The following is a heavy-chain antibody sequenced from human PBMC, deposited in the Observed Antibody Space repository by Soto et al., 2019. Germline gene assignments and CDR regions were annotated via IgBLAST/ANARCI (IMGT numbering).Heavy chain of an antibody. V-gene: IGHV6-1*01. Sequence: PSQTLSLTCAISGDSVSSNSAAWNCIRQSPSRGLEWLGRTYYRSKWYNDYAVSVKSRITINPDTSKNQFSLQLNSVTPEDTAVYYCARETPDAYYYGSGSYYKSSGSYYFDYWGQGTLVTVSS. CDR2: TYYRSKWYN. J-gene: IGHJ4*02. D-gene: IGHD3-10*01. CDR1: GDSVSSNSAA. CDR3: ARETPDAYYYGSGSYYKSSGSYYFDY.